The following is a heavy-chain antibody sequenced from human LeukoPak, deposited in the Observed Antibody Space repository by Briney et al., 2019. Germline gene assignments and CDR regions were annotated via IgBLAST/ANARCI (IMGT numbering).Heavy chain of an antibody. Sequence: SETLSLTCAVYGGSFSGYYWSWIRQPPGKGLEWIGEINHSGSTNYNPSLKSRVTISVDTSKNQFSLKLSSVTAADTAVYYCARGLREWDSSGYYFPVRHFDYWGQGTLVTVSS. J-gene: IGHJ4*02. CDR1: GGSFSGYY. CDR2: INHSGST. V-gene: IGHV4-34*01. CDR3: ARGLREWDSSGYYFPVRHFDY. D-gene: IGHD3-22*01.